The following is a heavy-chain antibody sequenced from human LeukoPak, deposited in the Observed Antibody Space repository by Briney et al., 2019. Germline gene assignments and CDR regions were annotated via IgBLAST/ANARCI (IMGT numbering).Heavy chain of an antibody. Sequence: ASVNVSCKASGYTFTSHDINWVRQATGQGLEWMGWMNPNSGNTGYAQKFQGRVTFTRDTSMSTAYMELSSLRSEDTAVYYCARGLGATATNWFDPWGQGTLVTVSS. CDR1: GYTFTSHD. J-gene: IGHJ5*02. V-gene: IGHV1-8*03. CDR3: ARGLGATATNWFDP. D-gene: IGHD6-13*01. CDR2: MNPNSGNT.